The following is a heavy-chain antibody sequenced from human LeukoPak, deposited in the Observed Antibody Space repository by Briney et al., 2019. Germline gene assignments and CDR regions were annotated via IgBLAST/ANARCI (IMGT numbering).Heavy chain of an antibody. CDR2: ISYDASNK. J-gene: IGHJ4*02. CDR3: AKSHGYSYGFDY. V-gene: IGHV3-30*18. Sequence: GGSLRLSCAASGFTFSNYVIHWVRQAPGKGLEWVAVISYDASNKYYADSVKGRFTISRDNSKNTLYLQMNSLRAEDTAVYYCAKSHGYSYGFDYWGQGTLVTVSS. CDR1: GFTFSNYV. D-gene: IGHD5-18*01.